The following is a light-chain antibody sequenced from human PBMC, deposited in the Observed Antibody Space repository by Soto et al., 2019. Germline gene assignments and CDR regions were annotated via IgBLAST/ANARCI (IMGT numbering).Light chain of an antibody. J-gene: IGKJ5*01. CDR3: QHYGNSPLT. CDR1: QSVSSSQ. Sequence: EIVLTQSPVTLSLSPGEGATLXXXXGQSVSSSQLAWYQQKPGQAPRLLVYGASSRATGIPERFSGSVSETDFTLSISRLEPEDFAVYYCQHYGNSPLTFGQGTRLEIK. CDR2: GAS. V-gene: IGKV3-20*01.